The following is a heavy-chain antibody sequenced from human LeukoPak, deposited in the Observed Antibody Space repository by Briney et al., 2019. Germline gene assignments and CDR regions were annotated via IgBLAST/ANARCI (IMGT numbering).Heavy chain of an antibody. J-gene: IGHJ5*02. CDR2: IFYSGST. CDR1: GGSISSSTYY. D-gene: IGHD4-11*01. CDR3: ARPVTTIEGNWFDP. Sequence: PSETLSLTCAVSGGSISSSTYYLGWIPQPPGRGLDWIGNIFYSGSTYSHPSLRSRVTMSVDTSKNQFSLKLSSVTAADTAVYYCARPVTTIEGNWFDPWGRGTLVTVSS. V-gene: IGHV4-39*01.